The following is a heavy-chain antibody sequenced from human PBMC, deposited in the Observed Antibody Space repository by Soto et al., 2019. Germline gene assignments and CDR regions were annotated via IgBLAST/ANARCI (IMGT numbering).Heavy chain of an antibody. CDR1: GFSFSDYE. J-gene: IGHJ6*02. CDR3: ARVAFEIYYKFCLDV. V-gene: IGHV3-48*03. D-gene: IGHD3-3*01. Sequence: PGGSLRLSCAASGFSFSDYEMNWVRQTPGKGLEWLSYISSSGGTIKYADSVKGRFTISRDNAKNTLYLQMHSLRADDTAVYYCARVAFEIYYKFCLDVWGPGTPVTVSS. CDR2: ISSSGGTI.